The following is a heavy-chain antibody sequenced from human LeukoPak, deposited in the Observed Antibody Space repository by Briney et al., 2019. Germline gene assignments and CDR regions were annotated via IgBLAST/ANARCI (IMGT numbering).Heavy chain of an antibody. CDR1: GGSISSSSYH. V-gene: IGHV4-39*01. Sequence: PSETLSLTCTVSGGSISSSSYHWGWIRQPPGKGLEWIGSIYYSGSTYYNPSLKSRVTISVDTSKNQFSLKLSSVTAADTAVYYCARSMNYYGSGTPGWFDPWGQGTLVTVSS. D-gene: IGHD3-10*01. CDR3: ARSMNYYGSGTPGWFDP. CDR2: IYYSGST. J-gene: IGHJ5*02.